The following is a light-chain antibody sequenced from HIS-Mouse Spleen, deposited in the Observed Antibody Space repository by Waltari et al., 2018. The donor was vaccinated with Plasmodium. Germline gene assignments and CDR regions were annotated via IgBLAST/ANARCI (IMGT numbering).Light chain of an antibody. CDR1: SRDVGGYHY. V-gene: IGLV2-8*01. Sequence: QSALTQPPSASGSPGQSVTISCTGTSRDVGGYHYASWYQQHPGKAPKLMIYEVSKRPSGVPDRFSGSKSGNTASLTVSGLQAEDEADYYCSSYAGSNNLVFGGGTKLTVL. J-gene: IGLJ2*01. CDR2: EVS. CDR3: SSYAGSNNLV.